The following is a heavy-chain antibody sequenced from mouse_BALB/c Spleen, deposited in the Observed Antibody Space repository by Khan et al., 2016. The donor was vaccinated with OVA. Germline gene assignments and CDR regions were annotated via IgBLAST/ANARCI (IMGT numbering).Heavy chain of an antibody. V-gene: IGHV1-4*01. CDR3: VRDGAYHRNDGWFAY. CDR2: INPSNGYT. D-gene: IGHD2-14*01. J-gene: IGHJ3*01. Sequence: QVQLKESGAELARPGASVKMSCKASGYTFTSYTIHWIKLRPGQGLEWIGYINPSNGYTNYNQTFRDKATLTPDKSSTTAYLQLNSPTSDDSAVYNCVRDGAYHRNDGWFAYWGQGTLVTVSA. CDR1: GYTFTSYT.